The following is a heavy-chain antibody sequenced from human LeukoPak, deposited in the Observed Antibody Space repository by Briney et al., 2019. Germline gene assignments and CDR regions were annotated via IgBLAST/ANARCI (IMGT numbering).Heavy chain of an antibody. J-gene: IGHJ4*02. V-gene: IGHV1-18*01. CDR1: GYTFTSYG. CDR3: ARDLPYSSSWESTDY. D-gene: IGHD6-13*01. Sequence: ASVKVSCKASGYTFTSYGIIWVRQAPGQGLEWMGWISNYNGNTNYAQKIQGRVTMTTDTSTSTAYMELRSLRSDDTAVYYCARDLPYSSSWESTDYWGQGTLVTVSS. CDR2: ISNYNGNT.